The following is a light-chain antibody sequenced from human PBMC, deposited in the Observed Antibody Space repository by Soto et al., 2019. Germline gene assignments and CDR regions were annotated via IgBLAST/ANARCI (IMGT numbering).Light chain of an antibody. CDR3: QQRSNWPPRIT. V-gene: IGKV3-11*01. CDR2: DAS. CDR1: QSVSSY. Sequence: DIVLTQSPAPLSLSPGERATLSCRSSQSVSSYLAWYQQKPGQAPRLLIYDASNRATGIPARFSGSGSGTDFTLTISSLEPEEFAVYYCQQRSNWPPRITFGQGTRLEIK. J-gene: IGKJ5*01.